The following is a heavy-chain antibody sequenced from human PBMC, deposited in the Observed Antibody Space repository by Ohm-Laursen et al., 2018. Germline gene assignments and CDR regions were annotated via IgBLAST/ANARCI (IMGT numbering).Heavy chain of an antibody. V-gene: IGHV4-31*03. J-gene: IGHJ5*02. CDR3: AREKAYYYDSSGVNWFDP. Sequence: TLSLTCTVSGGSISSGGYYWSWIRQHPGKGLEWIGYIYYSGSTYYNPSLKSRVTISVDTSKNQFFLKLSSVTAADTAVYYCAREKAYYYDSSGVNWFDPWGQGTLVTVSS. CDR2: IYYSGST. CDR1: GGSISSGGYY. D-gene: IGHD3-22*01.